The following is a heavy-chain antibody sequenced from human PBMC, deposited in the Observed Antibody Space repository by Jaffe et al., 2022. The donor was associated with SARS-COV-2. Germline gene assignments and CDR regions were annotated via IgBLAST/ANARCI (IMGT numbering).Heavy chain of an antibody. CDR3: ARASVSHYFYYYNMDV. V-gene: IGHV1-69*01. J-gene: IGHJ6*02. CDR2: IIPMYDSP. Sequence: QLVQSGAEVKEPGSSVKVSCKASRGIFSKFAISWVRQAPGQGLEWMGGIIPMYDSPNHGQKFQGRVTITADESTSTAYMELSSLRSEDTAMYYCARASVSHYFYYYNMDVWGQGTMVTVSS. CDR1: RGIFSKFA.